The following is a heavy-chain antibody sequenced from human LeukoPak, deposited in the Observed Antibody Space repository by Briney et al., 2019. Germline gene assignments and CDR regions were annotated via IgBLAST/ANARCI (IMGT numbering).Heavy chain of an antibody. J-gene: IGHJ4*02. CDR1: GGSISSSSYY. Sequence: SETLSLTCTVSGGSISSSSYYWGWIRQPPGTGLEWIGSIYYSGSTYYNPSLKSRVTISVDTSKNQFSLKLSSVTAADTAVYYCASDETKYSGSYGLWGQGTLVTVSS. V-gene: IGHV4-39*07. CDR2: IYYSGST. D-gene: IGHD1-26*01. CDR3: ASDETKYSGSYGL.